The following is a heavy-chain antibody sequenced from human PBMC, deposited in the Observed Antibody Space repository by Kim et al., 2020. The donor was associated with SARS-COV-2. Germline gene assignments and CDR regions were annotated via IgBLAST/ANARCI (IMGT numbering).Heavy chain of an antibody. Sequence: GGSLRLSCAASGFTFGDYAMHWVRQPPGKGLEWVSGISWDSGTIDYADSVKGRFTISRDNAKNALYLQMSSLRAEDTALYYCAKAGCSSTRCYTNFWGQGALVTVSS. J-gene: IGHJ4*02. D-gene: IGHD2-2*02. CDR2: ISWDSGTI. CDR3: AKAGCSSTRCYTNF. CDR1: GFTFGDYA. V-gene: IGHV3-9*01.